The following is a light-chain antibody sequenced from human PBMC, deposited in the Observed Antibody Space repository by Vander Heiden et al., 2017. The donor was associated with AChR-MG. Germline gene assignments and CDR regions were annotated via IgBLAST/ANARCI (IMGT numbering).Light chain of an antibody. CDR1: QGIGNY. J-gene: IGKJ4*01. CDR3: QQANSFTLT. CDR2: DAS. V-gene: IGKV1D-12*01. Sequence: DIKMTQSPSSGSASVGDRVTITCRASQGIGNYLAWYQQTPGKAPKLLIYDASSLESGVPSRFSGSGSGTDFSFTIDNLQPEDFGTYYCQQANSFTLTFGGGTKVEIK.